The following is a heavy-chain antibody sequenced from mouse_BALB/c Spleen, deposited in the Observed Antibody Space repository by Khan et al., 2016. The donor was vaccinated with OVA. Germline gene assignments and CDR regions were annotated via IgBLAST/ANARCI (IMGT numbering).Heavy chain of an antibody. Sequence: QVQLKQSGAELARPGASVKMSCKASGYTFTSHTMHWIKQRPGKGLEWIGYINPRSGYNQKLNDKATLTADISSSTAYLKLSSLTSEDSAVYYCARRTTECALDYWGQGTSVTVSS. CDR2: INPRSG. CDR3: ARRTTECALDY. J-gene: IGHJ4*01. D-gene: IGHD2-14*01. CDR1: GYTFTSHT. V-gene: IGHV1-4*01.